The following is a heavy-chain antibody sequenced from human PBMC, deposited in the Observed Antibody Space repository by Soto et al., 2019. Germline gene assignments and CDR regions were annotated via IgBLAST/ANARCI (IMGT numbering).Heavy chain of an antibody. CDR1: GDSIISSDFY. CDR2: IFYLGSS. Sequence: PSETLSLTCTVSGDSIISSDFYWGWVRQPPGKGLEWIGSIFYLGSSYYNPSLKSRVTMSVDTSKNQFSLRLRSETAADTALYFCARHSLALRKNNWFDPWGQGIMVTVSS. CDR3: ARHSLALRKNNWFDP. J-gene: IGHJ5*02. D-gene: IGHD3-3*02. V-gene: IGHV4-39*01.